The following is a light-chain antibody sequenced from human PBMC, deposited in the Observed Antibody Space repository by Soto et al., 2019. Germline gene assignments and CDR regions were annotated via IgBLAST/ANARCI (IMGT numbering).Light chain of an antibody. J-gene: IGKJ4*01. Sequence: EIVMTQSPATLSVSPGEIATLSFSASQSVSNNLAWYQQRPGQAPSLLIFGVSSRATGIPDRFSGSGSGTDFILTISRLEPEDSAVYYCQQYGSSPTFGGGTKVDIK. V-gene: IGKV3-20*01. CDR2: GVS. CDR3: QQYGSSPT. CDR1: QSVSNN.